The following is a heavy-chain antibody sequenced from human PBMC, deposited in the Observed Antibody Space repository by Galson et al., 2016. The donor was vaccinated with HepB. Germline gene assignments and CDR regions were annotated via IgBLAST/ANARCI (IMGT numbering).Heavy chain of an antibody. CDR2: MNPNSGST. CDR3: ARNIKGATGDYFDT. V-gene: IGHV1-8*01. D-gene: IGHD1/OR15-1a*01. J-gene: IGHJ4*02. Sequence: SVKVSCKASGYTFTSNDINWVRQATGQGPEWVGWMNPNSGSTGYAQKFQGKVSLTRDTSTSTAYMELSSLGSEDTAVYYCARNIKGATGDYFDTWGQGTQVTVSS. CDR1: GYTFTSND.